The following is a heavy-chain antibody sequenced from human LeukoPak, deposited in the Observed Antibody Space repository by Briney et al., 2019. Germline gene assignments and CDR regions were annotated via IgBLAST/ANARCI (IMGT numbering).Heavy chain of an antibody. Sequence: GASVKVSCKASGYTFSNYGISWVRQAPGQGLEWMGWISAYNGYTNYAQKLQGRVTVTTDTSTSTAYMELRSLRSDDTAVYYCARNHYYDILTGSVTYGMDVWGQGTTVTVSS. CDR3: ARNHYYDILTGSVTYGMDV. CDR2: ISAYNGYT. V-gene: IGHV1-18*01. CDR1: GYTFSNYG. D-gene: IGHD3-9*01. J-gene: IGHJ6*02.